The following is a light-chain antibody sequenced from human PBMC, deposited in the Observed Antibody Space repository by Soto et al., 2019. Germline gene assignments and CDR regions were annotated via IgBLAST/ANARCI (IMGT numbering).Light chain of an antibody. CDR2: DVS. CDR1: SSDVGGYNY. V-gene: IGLV2-14*01. Sequence: QSALTQPASVSGSPGQSITISCTGSSSDVGGYNYVSWYQQHPGKAPKLMIYDVSNRPSGVSNRFSGSKSGNTASLTISGLQAEDEAVFYCSSYTRRSTFVFGSGTKLTVL. J-gene: IGLJ1*01. CDR3: SSYTRRSTFV.